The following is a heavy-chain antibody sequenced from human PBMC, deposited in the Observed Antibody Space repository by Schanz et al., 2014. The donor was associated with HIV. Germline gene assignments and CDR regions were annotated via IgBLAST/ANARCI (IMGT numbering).Heavy chain of an antibody. V-gene: IGHV3-33*01. CDR1: GFTFSSYG. Sequence: QVQLVESGGGVVQPGRSLRLSCAASGFTFSSYGMHWVRQVPGKGLEWVAVIWFDGSNKYYGDSVKGRFTIARDNSKNTLYLQMNSLRVEDTALFYCARRRADQKTFDYWGQGALVTVSS. CDR3: ARRRADQKTFDY. J-gene: IGHJ4*02. D-gene: IGHD2-2*01. CDR2: IWFDGSNK.